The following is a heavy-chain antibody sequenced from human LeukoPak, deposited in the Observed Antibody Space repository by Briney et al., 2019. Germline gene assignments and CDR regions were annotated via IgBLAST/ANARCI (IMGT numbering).Heavy chain of an antibody. J-gene: IGHJ3*02. V-gene: IGHV1-2*02. CDR1: GYTFTDYF. CDR3: ARGHSSGAFDI. D-gene: IGHD6-6*01. Sequence: ASVNVSRKVSGYTFTDYFMHWLRHAPAPGPGLRGWINSNSGGTKSADKFLGRVIMTRDTSISTAYMELRRLISDEEAVYYCARGHSSGAFDICGQGTMVMVSS. CDR2: INSNSGGT.